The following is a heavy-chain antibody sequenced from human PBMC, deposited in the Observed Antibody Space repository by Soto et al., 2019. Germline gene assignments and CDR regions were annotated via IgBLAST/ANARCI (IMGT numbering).Heavy chain of an antibody. J-gene: IGHJ5*02. CDR2: ISGFGGTT. Sequence: EVQLLESGGGLVQPGGSLRLSCVASGFSFSDHAMSWVRQAPGKGLEWVSGISGFGGTTYYSDSVKGRFTISRDSSTNTLFLQMNGLTAEDTGVYFCARDATGMVARPNTNWFDPWGQGTLVTVSS. D-gene: IGHD6-6*01. CDR3: ARDATGMVARPNTNWFDP. CDR1: GFSFSDHA. V-gene: IGHV3-23*01.